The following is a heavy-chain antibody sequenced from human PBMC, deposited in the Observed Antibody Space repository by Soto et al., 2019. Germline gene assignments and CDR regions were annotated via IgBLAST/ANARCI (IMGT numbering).Heavy chain of an antibody. CDR3: AKGLLIMVRKVIIPPQHHYGMEV. CDR2: ISGSDGKT. J-gene: IGHJ6*02. Sequence: VGSLRLSCAASGFSFGSYALSWVRQAPGKGLEWVSTISGSDGKTFYADSVKGRFTISRDNSKNTLYLQMNSLRAEDTAVYYCAKGLLIMVRKVIIPPQHHYGMEVWGQGTTVTVSS. CDR1: GFSFGSYA. D-gene: IGHD3-10*01. V-gene: IGHV3-23*01.